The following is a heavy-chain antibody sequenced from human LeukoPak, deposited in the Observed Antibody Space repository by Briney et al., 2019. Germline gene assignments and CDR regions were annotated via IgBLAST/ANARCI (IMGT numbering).Heavy chain of an antibody. Sequence: GGSLRLSCAASGFTFSSYWMSWVRQAPGKGLEWVANIKQDGSEKYYVDSVKGRFTISRDNAKNSLYLRMNSLRAEDTAVYYCARDRVPFEVITMIVKRGRYFDYWGQGTLVTVSS. D-gene: IGHD3-22*01. V-gene: IGHV3-7*01. CDR1: GFTFSSYW. CDR3: ARDRVPFEVITMIVKRGRYFDY. J-gene: IGHJ4*02. CDR2: IKQDGSEK.